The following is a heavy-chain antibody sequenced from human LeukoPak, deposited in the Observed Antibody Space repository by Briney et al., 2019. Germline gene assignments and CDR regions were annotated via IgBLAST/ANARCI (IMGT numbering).Heavy chain of an antibody. D-gene: IGHD3-9*01. CDR2: IRTSSSYI. V-gene: IGHV3-21*01. J-gene: IGHJ4*02. Sequence: KPGGSLRLSCAASGFTFSSYSMNWVRQAPGKGLEWVTSIRTSSSYIYYADSVKGRFTISRDNTKNPLYLQMNSLRAEDTAVYYCARCLEGGDILTGSGYWGQGTLVTVSS. CDR3: ARCLEGGDILTGSGY. CDR1: GFTFSSYS.